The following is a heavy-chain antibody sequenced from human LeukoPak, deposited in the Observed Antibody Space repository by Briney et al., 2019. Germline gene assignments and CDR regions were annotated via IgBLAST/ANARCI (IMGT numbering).Heavy chain of an antibody. CDR3: AKDPTFSDSSGYFDY. CDR1: GFTFSSYA. Sequence: GGSLRLSCAASGFTFSSYAMSWVRQAPGKGLEWVSDISGSGGSTYYADSVKGRFTISRDNSKNTLYLQMNSLRAEDTAVYYSAKDPTFSDSSGYFDYWGQGTLVTASS. CDR2: ISGSGGST. J-gene: IGHJ4*02. V-gene: IGHV3-23*01. D-gene: IGHD3-22*01.